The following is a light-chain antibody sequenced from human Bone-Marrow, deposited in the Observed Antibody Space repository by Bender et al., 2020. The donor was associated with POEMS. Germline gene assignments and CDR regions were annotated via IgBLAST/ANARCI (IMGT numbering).Light chain of an antibody. CDR1: NIGSKS. J-gene: IGLJ2*01. CDR2: DDS. CDR3: YSYAGSYNIL. V-gene: IGLV3-21*03. Sequence: VLTQPPAVSVAPGKTARISCGGDNIGSKSVHWYQQKPGQAPVLVVYDDSDRPSGIPERFSGSNSGNTATLTISGLQAEDEAVYHCYSYAGSYNILFGGGTKLTVL.